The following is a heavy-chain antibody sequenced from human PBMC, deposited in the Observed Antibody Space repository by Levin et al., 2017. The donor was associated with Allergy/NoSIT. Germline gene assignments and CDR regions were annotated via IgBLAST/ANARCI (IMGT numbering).Heavy chain of an antibody. D-gene: IGHD2-15*01. CDR2: INPNSGGT. Sequence: GESLKISCKASGYTFTGYYMHWVRQAPGQGLEWMGRINPNSGGTNYAQKFQGRVTMTRDTSISTAYMELSRLRSDDTAVYYCASLGWYCSGGSCYSRGSYYYYYYMDVWGKGTTVTVSS. J-gene: IGHJ6*03. CDR1: GYTFTGYY. CDR3: ASLGWYCSGGSCYSRGSYYYYYYMDV. V-gene: IGHV1-2*06.